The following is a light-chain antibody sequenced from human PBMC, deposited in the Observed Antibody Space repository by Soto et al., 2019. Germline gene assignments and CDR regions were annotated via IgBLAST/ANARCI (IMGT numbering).Light chain of an antibody. V-gene: IGKV3-20*01. CDR1: QSVSSSY. Sequence: EIVLTQSPGTLSLSPGERATLSCRASQSVSSSYLAWYQQKPGQAPRLLIHGASSRATGIPDRISGSGSGTDFTLTISRLEPEDFAVYYCQQYGSSPITFGQGTDWR. CDR3: QQYGSSPIT. CDR2: GAS. J-gene: IGKJ5*01.